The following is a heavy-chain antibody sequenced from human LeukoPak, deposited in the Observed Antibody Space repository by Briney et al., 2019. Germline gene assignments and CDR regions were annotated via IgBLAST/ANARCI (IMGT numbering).Heavy chain of an antibody. D-gene: IGHD3-10*01. CDR1: GYTFTDYG. V-gene: IGHV1-18*01. Sequence: GASVKVSCKASGYTFTDYGISWVRQAPGQTLEWMGWISAYTGSTNYAQNFQGRVTLTTDTSTDTAYMELTSLRSDDTAVYYCARPGSFESETFDYWGQGTLVTVSS. J-gene: IGHJ4*02. CDR3: ARPGSFESETFDY. CDR2: ISAYTGST.